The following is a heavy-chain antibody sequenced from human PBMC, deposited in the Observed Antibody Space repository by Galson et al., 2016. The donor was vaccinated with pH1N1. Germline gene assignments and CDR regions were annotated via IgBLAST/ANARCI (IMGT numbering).Heavy chain of an antibody. CDR3: ARDRDGKGLDS. CDR2: MTYDGSNA. V-gene: IGHV3-30*03. CDR1: GFTFSSYG. J-gene: IGHJ4*02. Sequence: SLRLSCAASGFTFSSYGMHWVRQAPGKGLQWVAVMTYDGSNAYYADSVKGRFTISRDNSENTLYLQIYTLRPEDTAVYYCARDRDGKGLDSWGQGILVTVSS.